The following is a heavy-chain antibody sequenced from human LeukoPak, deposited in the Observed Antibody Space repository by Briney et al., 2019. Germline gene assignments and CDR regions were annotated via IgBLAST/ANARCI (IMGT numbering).Heavy chain of an antibody. J-gene: IGHJ4*02. CDR3: ARGDAVAGVFDY. CDR1: GYTLTSYY. CDR2: ISAYNGNT. Sequence: GASVKVSCKASGYTLTSYYITWVRQAPGQGLERMGCISAYNGNTNYAQKLQGRVTMTTDTSTSTAYMELRSLRSDDTAVYYCARGDAVAGVFDYWGQGTLVTVSS. D-gene: IGHD6-19*01. V-gene: IGHV1-18*01.